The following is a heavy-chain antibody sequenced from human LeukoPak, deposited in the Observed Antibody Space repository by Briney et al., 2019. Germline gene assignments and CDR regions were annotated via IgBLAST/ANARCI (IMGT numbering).Heavy chain of an antibody. V-gene: IGHV3-21*01. Sequence: GGSLRLSCAASGFPFSSYSMSWVRQAPGKGLECVSSISDSGSYKYYADSVKGRFTISRDNAKNSLYLQMNSLRGEDTAVYYCGTTDILVTTNPWGQGTLVTVSS. CDR2: ISDSGSYK. J-gene: IGHJ5*02. D-gene: IGHD4-17*01. CDR3: GTTDILVTTNP. CDR1: GFPFSSYS.